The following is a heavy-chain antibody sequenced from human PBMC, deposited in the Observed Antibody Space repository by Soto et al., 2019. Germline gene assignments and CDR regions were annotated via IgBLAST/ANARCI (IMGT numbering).Heavy chain of an antibody. CDR1: GGSISSGGYY. CDR3: ARALYRYYGMDV. Sequence: SETLSLTCTVSGGSISSGGYYWSWIRQHPGKGLEWIGYIYYSGSTYYNPSLKSRVTISVDTSKNQFSLKLSPVTAADTAVYYCARALYRYYGMDVWGQGTTVTVSS. V-gene: IGHV4-31*03. J-gene: IGHJ6*02. CDR2: IYYSGST.